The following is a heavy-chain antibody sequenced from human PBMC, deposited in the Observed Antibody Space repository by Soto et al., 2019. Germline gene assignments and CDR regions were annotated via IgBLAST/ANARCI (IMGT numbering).Heavy chain of an antibody. Sequence: SQTLSLTCAISGDSVSSNSAAWNWIRQSPSRGLEWLGRTYYRSKWYNDYAVSVKSRITINPDTSKNQFSLQLNSVTPEDTAVYYCARQSLLKSIPIYGYFYYAMDVWGQGTSVTVSS. CDR1: GDSVSSNSAA. V-gene: IGHV6-1*01. D-gene: IGHD3-3*01. J-gene: IGHJ6*02. CDR2: TYYRSKWYN. CDR3: ARQSLLKSIPIYGYFYYAMDV.